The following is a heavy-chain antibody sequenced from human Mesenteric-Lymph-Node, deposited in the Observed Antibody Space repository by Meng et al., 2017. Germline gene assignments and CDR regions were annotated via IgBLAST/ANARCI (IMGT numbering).Heavy chain of an antibody. V-gene: IGHV3-7*01. Sequence: GESLKISCAASGFTFSSYEMNWVRQAPGKGLEWVANIKQDGSEKYYVDSVKGRFTISRDNAKNSLYLQMNSLRAEDTAVYYCASFDWRSTVTKAPFDYWGQGTLVTVSS. D-gene: IGHD4-17*01. CDR3: ASFDWRSTVTKAPFDY. J-gene: IGHJ4*02. CDR2: IKQDGSEK. CDR1: GFTFSSYE.